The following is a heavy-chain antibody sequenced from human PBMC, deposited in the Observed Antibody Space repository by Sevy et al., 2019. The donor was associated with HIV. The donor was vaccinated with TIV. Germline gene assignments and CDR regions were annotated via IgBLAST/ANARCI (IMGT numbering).Heavy chain of an antibody. CDR2: ISASGGSI. CDR3: ARDSNEYGDYRLSYYFDY. J-gene: IGHJ4*02. CDR1: GFIFNSYV. Sequence: GGSLRLSCAASGFIFNSYVMNWVRQAPGKGLEWVSAISASGGSIYYTDSVKGRFTISRDNSKNTLYLQMNSLRAEDTAVYYCARDSNEYGDYRLSYYFDYWGQGALVTVSS. D-gene: IGHD4-17*01. V-gene: IGHV3-23*01.